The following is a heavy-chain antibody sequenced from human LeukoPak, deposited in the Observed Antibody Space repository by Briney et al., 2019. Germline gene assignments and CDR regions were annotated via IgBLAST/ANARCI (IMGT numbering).Heavy chain of an antibody. CDR3: ASVADYYDSSGYYSPFFDY. CDR2: IKQDGSEE. J-gene: IGHJ4*02. CDR1: GFTFSSYW. D-gene: IGHD3-22*01. Sequence: GGSLRLSCAASGFTFSSYWMSWVRQAPGKGLEWVANIKQDGSEEYYVDSVKGRFTISRDNAKNSLYLQMNSLRAEDTAVYYCASVADYYDSSGYYSPFFDYWGQGTLVTVSS. V-gene: IGHV3-7*01.